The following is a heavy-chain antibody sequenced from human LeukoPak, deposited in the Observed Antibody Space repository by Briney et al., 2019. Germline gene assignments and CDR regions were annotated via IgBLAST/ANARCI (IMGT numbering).Heavy chain of an antibody. CDR3: ATYYSDSSAYVHYLDS. CDR2: AHYSGTT. J-gene: IGHJ4*02. CDR1: DGSITNND. V-gene: IGHV4-59*01. Sequence: SETLSLTRTVSDGSITNNDWSWVRQTPGKGLEFIGYAHYSGTTNYNPSLRSRVTISIDTSRKHFFLKLKSVTAADTAVYYCATYYSDSSAYVHYLDSWGRGTLVTVSS. D-gene: IGHD3-22*01.